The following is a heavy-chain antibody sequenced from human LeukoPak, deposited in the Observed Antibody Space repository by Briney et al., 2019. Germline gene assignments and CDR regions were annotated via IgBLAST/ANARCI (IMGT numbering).Heavy chain of an antibody. CDR3: AREPLWYFDL. J-gene: IGHJ2*01. V-gene: IGHV4-30-2*01. Sequence: PSQTLSLTCAVSGGSISSGGYSWSWIRQPPGKGLEWIGYIYHSGSTYYNPSLKSRVTISVDTSKNQFSLKLSSVTAADTAVYYCAREPLWYFDLWAVAPWSLSPQ. CDR2: IYHSGST. CDR1: GGSISSGGYS.